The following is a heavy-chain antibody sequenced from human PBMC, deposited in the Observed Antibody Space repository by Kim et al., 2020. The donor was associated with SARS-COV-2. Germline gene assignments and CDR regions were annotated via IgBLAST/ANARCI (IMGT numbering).Heavy chain of an antibody. CDR2: IYYSGST. J-gene: IGHJ4*02. D-gene: IGHD3-10*01. CDR1: GGSISSGGYY. CDR3: ARDHDYGSGSYPAPAYYFDY. Sequence: SETLSLTCTVSGGSISSGGYYWSWIRQHPGKGLEWIGYIYYSGSTYYNPSLKSRVTISVDTSKNQFSLKLSSVTAADTAVYYCARDHDYGSGSYPAPAYYFDYWGQGTLVTVSS. V-gene: IGHV4-31*03.